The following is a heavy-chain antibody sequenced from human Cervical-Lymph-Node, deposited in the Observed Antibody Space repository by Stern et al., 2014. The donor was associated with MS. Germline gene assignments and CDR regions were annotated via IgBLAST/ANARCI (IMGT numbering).Heavy chain of an antibody. D-gene: IGHD3-10*01. CDR2: IIRPVGTA. CDR1: GGV. V-gene: IGHV1-69*06. CDR3: ARGTGDNGFDP. J-gene: IGHJ5*02. Sequence: MQLVESAAAVQKPGSAARVSCKASGGVSWLRQAPGPGLEYMGGIIRPVGTAHYAQSFPGRLTITADTSRNTTYMELRSLRSDDTAVYYCARGTGDNGFDPWGQGTLVSVSS.